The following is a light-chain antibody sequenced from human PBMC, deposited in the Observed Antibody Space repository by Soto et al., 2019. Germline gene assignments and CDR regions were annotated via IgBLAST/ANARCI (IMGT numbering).Light chain of an antibody. V-gene: IGLV2-23*02. CDR3: CSYAGNSLWV. CDR2: GVS. CDR1: SSDVGTYIL. J-gene: IGLJ3*02. Sequence: QSALTQPASVSGSPGQSITISCTGASSDVGTYILISWYQQHPGKAPKLMIYGVSKRPSGVSNRFSGSKSGNTASLTISGLQAEDEADYYCCSYAGNSLWVFGGGTKLTVL.